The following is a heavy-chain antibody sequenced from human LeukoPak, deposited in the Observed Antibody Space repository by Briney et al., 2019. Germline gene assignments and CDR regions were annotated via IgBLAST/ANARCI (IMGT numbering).Heavy chain of an antibody. Sequence: PGGSLRLSCAASGFTFSSYGMHWVRQAPGKGLEWVAFIRYDGSNKYYADSVKGRFTISRDNSKNTLYLQMNSLRAEDTAVYYCAKNLRRSSGWYVTNYYYYMDVWGKGTTVTISS. V-gene: IGHV3-30*02. D-gene: IGHD6-19*01. J-gene: IGHJ6*03. CDR3: AKNLRRSSGWYVTNYYYYMDV. CDR2: IRYDGSNK. CDR1: GFTFSSYG.